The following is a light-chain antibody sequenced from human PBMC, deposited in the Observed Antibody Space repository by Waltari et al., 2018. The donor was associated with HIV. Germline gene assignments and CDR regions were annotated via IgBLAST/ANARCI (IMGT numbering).Light chain of an antibody. J-gene: IGKJ3*01. Sequence: DIQMTQSPSFLSASAGDRVPITCWSSQSISIYLNWYQQKPGKGPKLLMFAASSLQTEVPSRFSGSGSETDFTLTISCLQPEDFASYCCQPNFSTPFTFSPGTKVDVK. CDR1: QSISIY. V-gene: IGKV1-39*01. CDR3: QPNFSTPFT. CDR2: AAS.